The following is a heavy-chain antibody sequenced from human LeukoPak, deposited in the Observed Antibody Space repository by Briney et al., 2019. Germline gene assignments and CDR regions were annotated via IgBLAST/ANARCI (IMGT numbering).Heavy chain of an antibody. CDR1: GYTFTNYA. CDR2: INTRTGNP. CDR3: ARDLNTGDY. D-gene: IGHD2-8*02. J-gene: IGHJ4*02. Sequence: ASVKVSCKASGYTFTNYAVNWVRQAPGQGLEWMGWINTRTGNPRYAQGFTVRFVFSLDTSVNTAFLQITSLKSEDTAVYFCARDLNTGDYWGQGTLVTVSS. V-gene: IGHV7-4-1*02.